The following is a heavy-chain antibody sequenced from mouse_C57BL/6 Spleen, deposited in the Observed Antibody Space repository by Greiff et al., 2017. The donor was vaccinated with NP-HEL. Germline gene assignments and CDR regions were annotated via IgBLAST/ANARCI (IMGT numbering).Heavy chain of an antibody. D-gene: IGHD2-1*01. CDR3: ARPGGNGAWFAY. CDR1: GFTFSDYG. Sequence: EVKVVESGGGLVKPGGSLKLSCAASGFTFSDYGMHWVRQAPEKGLEWVAYISSGSSTIYYADTVKGRFTISRANAKNTLFLQMTRLRSEDTAMYYCARPGGNGAWFAYWGQGTLVTVSA. CDR2: ISSGSSTI. J-gene: IGHJ3*01. V-gene: IGHV5-17*01.